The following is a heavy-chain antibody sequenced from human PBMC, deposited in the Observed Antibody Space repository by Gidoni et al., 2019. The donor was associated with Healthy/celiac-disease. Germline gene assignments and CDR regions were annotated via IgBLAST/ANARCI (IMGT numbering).Heavy chain of an antibody. Sequence: QVQLQASRPGLVKPSETPSITCAVSGYSITSGYYWGWIRHPPGKGLEWIGSIYHSGSTYYNPSRKSRVTISVDTSKNQFSLKLSSVTAADTAVYYCARDLSTAAEYYFDYWGQGTLVTVSS. CDR3: ARDLSTAAEYYFDY. CDR1: GYSITSGYY. V-gene: IGHV4-38-2*02. J-gene: IGHJ4*02. CDR2: IYHSGST. D-gene: IGHD2-2*01.